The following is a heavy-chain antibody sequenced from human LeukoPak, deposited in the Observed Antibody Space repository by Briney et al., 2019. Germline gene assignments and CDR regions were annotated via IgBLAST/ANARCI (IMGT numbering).Heavy chain of an antibody. CDR1: GFTFSSYS. J-gene: IGHJ3*02. CDR2: ISSSSSTI. CDR3: AVDTAMTIDPHAFDI. D-gene: IGHD5-18*01. V-gene: IGHV3-48*01. Sequence: GGSLRLSCAASGFTFSSYSMNWVRQAPGKGLEWVSYISSSSSTIYYADSVKGRFTISRDNAKNSLYLQMNSLRAEDTAVYYCAVDTAMTIDPHAFDIWGQGTMVTVSS.